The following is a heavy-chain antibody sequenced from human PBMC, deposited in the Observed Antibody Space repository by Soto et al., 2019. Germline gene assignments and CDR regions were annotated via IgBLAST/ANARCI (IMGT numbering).Heavy chain of an antibody. Sequence: SETLSLTCTVSGGSISSGGYCWSWIRQHPGKGLEWIGYIYYSGSTYYNPSLKSRVTISVDTSKNQFSLKLSSVTAADTAVYCCAKTQNNSLDDWGQGSLVTVSS. V-gene: IGHV4-31*03. CDR3: AKTQNNSLDD. J-gene: IGHJ4*02. CDR2: IYYSGST. CDR1: GGSISSGGYC. D-gene: IGHD6-13*01.